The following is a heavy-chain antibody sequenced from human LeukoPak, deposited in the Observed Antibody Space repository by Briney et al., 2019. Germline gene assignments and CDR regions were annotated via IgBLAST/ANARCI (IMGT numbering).Heavy chain of an antibody. CDR1: GYTFTSYG. Sequence: ASVTVSCTASGYTFTSYGISWVRQAPGQGLEWMGWISAYNGNTNYAQKLQGRVTMTTDTSTSTAYMELRSLRSDDTAVYYCARDIVVVVAATNWFDPWGQGTLVTVSS. J-gene: IGHJ5*02. D-gene: IGHD2-15*01. CDR2: ISAYNGNT. V-gene: IGHV1-18*01. CDR3: ARDIVVVVAATNWFDP.